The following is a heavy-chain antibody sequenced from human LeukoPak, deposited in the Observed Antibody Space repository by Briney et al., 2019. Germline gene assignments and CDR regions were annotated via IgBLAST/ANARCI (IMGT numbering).Heavy chain of an antibody. D-gene: IGHD3-22*01. CDR1: EFTISGYW. J-gene: IGHJ3*02. Sequence: GGSLRLSCAASEFTISGYWMSWVRQAPGKGLEWVASIKQDGSEKFYVDSVKGRFTTSRDNAKNSVFLQLNSLRAEDTAVYYCARAPSSGYYFFDAFDIWGQGTMVTVSS. CDR3: ARAPSSGYYFFDAFDI. CDR2: IKQDGSEK. V-gene: IGHV3-7*05.